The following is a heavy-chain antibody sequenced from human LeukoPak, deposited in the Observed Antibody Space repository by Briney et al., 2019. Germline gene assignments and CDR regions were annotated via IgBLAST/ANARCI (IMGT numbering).Heavy chain of an antibody. Sequence: SETLSLTCAVYGGSFSGYYWSWIRQTPGKGLEWIGEINHSGSTNYNPSLKSRVTISVDTSKNQFSLKLSSVTAADTAVYYCARPVSRSSGWYYNYWGQGTLVTVSS. V-gene: IGHV4-34*01. D-gene: IGHD6-19*01. CDR1: GGSFSGYY. CDR2: INHSGST. CDR3: ARPVSRSSGWYYNY. J-gene: IGHJ4*02.